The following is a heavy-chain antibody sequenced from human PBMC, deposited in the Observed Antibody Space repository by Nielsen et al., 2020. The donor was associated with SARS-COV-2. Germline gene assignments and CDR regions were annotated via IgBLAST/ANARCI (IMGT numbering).Heavy chain of an antibody. V-gene: IGHV4-34*01. CDR3: ARGTGRFLEWLLVYDY. CDR1: GGSFSGYY. D-gene: IGHD3-3*01. CDR2: INHSGST. J-gene: IGHJ4*02. Sequence: SETLSLTCAVYGGSFSGYYWSWIRQPPGKGLEWIGEINHSGSTNYNPSLKSRVTISVDTSKNQFSLKPSSVTAADTAVYYCARGTGRFLEWLLVYDYWGQGTLVTVSS.